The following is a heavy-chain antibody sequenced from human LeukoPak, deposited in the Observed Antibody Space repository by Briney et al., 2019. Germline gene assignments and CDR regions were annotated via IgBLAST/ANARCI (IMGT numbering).Heavy chain of an antibody. V-gene: IGHV3-7*03. CDR3: ASGLELDY. J-gene: IGHJ4*02. CDR1: GFTFSYYA. Sequence: GGSLRLSCAASGFTFSYYAMRWVRQAPGKGLEWVANIKQDGSEKNYVDSVKGRFTISRDNAKNSLHLQMNSLRAEDTAVYYCASGLELDYWGQGTLVTVSS. CDR2: IKQDGSEK.